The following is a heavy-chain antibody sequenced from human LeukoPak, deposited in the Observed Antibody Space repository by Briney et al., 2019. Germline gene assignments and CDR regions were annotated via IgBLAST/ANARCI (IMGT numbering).Heavy chain of an antibody. Sequence: PGGTLRLSCAASGFTFSSHGMSWVRQAPGKGLEWVSTISGSGDNTYYADSVKGRFTISRDNSKNTLYVQMNSLRAEDTAVYYCARVRGSSGYYYNYYYYYMDVWGKGTTVTVSS. V-gene: IGHV3-23*01. CDR1: GFTFSSHG. D-gene: IGHD3-22*01. CDR2: ISGSGDNT. J-gene: IGHJ6*03. CDR3: ARVRGSSGYYYNYYYYYMDV.